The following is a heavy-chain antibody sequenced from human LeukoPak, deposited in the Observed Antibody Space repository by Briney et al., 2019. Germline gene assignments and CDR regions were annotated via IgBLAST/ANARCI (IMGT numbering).Heavy chain of an antibody. CDR3: ARDEYCSGGSCYDY. V-gene: IGHV3-48*02. CDR2: ISSSSTI. D-gene: IGHD2-15*01. Sequence: GGSLRLSCAASGFTFSSYSMNWVRQAPGKGLEWVSHISSSSTIYYADSVKGRFTISRDNAKKSLYLQMNSLRDEDTAVYYCARDEYCSGGSCYDYWGQGTLVTVSS. J-gene: IGHJ4*02. CDR1: GFTFSSYS.